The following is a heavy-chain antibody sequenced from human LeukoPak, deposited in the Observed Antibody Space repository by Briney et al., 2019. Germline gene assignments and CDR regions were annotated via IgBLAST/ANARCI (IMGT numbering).Heavy chain of an antibody. D-gene: IGHD5-18*01. CDR3: ARVPGYSYGYFDY. CDR1: GGSFSGYY. J-gene: IGHJ4*02. V-gene: IGHV4-34*01. Sequence: PSETLSLTCAVYGGSFSGYYWSWIRQPPGKGLEWIGSIYYSGSTYYNPSLKSRVTISVDTSKNQFSLKLSSVTAADTAVYYCARVPGYSYGYFDYWGQGTLVTVSS. CDR2: IYYSGST.